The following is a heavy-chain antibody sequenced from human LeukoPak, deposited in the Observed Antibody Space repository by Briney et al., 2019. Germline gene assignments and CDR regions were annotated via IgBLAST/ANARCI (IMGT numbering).Heavy chain of an antibody. CDR1: GFTFGDYA. J-gene: IGHJ4*02. CDR3: TRFHNYYDSSGYYYDY. Sequence: GGSLRLSCTASGFTFGDYAMSWFRQAPGKGLEWVGFIRSKAYGGTTEYAASVKGRFTISRDDSKSIAYLQMNSLKTEDTAVYYCTRFHNYYDSSGYYYDYWGQGTLVTVSS. V-gene: IGHV3-49*03. CDR2: IRSKAYGGTT. D-gene: IGHD3-22*01.